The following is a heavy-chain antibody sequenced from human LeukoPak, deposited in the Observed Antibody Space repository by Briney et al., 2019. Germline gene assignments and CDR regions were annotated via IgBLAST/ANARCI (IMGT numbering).Heavy chain of an antibody. D-gene: IGHD1-26*01. J-gene: IGHJ4*02. V-gene: IGHV4-59*08. Sequence: SETLSLTCTVSGGPINVYYWSWIRQPPGKGLEWIGYIYYSGSTNYNPSLKSRVTISVDTSKNQFSLKLSSVTAADTAVYYCARMGGGAKDFDYWGQGTLVTVSS. CDR1: GGPINVYY. CDR2: IYYSGST. CDR3: ARMGGGAKDFDY.